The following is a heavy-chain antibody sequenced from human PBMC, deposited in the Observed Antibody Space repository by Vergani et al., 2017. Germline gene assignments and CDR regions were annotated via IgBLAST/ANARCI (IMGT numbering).Heavy chain of an antibody. CDR1: GGSFSGYY. J-gene: IGHJ3*02. V-gene: IGHV4-34*01. CDR3: ARAGIRFLEWLPWTVHAFDI. D-gene: IGHD3-3*01. CDR2: INHSGST. Sequence: QVQLQQWGAGLLKPSETLSLTCAVYGGSFSGYYWSWIRQPPGKGLEWIGEINHSGSTNYNPSLKSRVTISVDTSKNQFSLKLSSVTAADTAVYYCARAGIRFLEWLPWTVHAFDIWGQGTMVTVSS.